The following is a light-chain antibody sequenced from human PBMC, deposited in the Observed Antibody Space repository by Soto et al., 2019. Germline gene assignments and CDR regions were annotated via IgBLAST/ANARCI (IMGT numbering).Light chain of an antibody. CDR1: QSISIY. Sequence: DIQMTQSPSSLSASVGDRVTITCRASQSISIYLNWYQQKPGKAPKVLIYAASSLHSGVPPRFSGSGSATDFTLTISSLQPEDFATYFCQQSYNIPRATFGQGTKMDIK. V-gene: IGKV1-39*01. CDR2: AAS. J-gene: IGKJ1*01. CDR3: QQSYNIPRAT.